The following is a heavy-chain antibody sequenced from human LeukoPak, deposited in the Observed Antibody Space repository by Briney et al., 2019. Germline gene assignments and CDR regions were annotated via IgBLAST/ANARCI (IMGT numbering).Heavy chain of an antibody. CDR3: AKLSPYGSSWHS. CDR1: GFTFSDHY. V-gene: IGHV3-72*01. D-gene: IGHD6-13*01. CDR2: SRNKANSYTT. J-gene: IGHJ3*01. Sequence: PGGSLRLSCAASGFTFSDHYMDWVRQAPGKGLEWVGRSRNKANSYTTDYAASVKGRFTISRDDSKNSPSLQMNSLRSEDTAVYYCAKLSPYGSSWHSWGQGTMVTVSS.